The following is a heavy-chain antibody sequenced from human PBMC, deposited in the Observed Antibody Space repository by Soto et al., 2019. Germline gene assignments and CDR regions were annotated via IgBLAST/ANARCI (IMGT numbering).Heavy chain of an antibody. CDR3: AKASSLYGPVYWYLDL. CDR2: ITPILGTA. J-gene: IGHJ2*01. V-gene: IGHV1-69*11. CDR1: GGTFSSYA. D-gene: IGHD2-2*02. Sequence: QVQLVQSGAEVKKPGSSVKVSCKASGGTFSSYAISWVRQAPGQGLEWMGGITPILGTANYAQKFQGRVTITADDSTSTAYMELSSLRSEDTAMYYCAKASSLYGPVYWYLDLWGRGTLVTVSS.